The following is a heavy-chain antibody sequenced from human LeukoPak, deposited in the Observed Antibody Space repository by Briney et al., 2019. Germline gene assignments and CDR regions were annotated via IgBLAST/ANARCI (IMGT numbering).Heavy chain of an antibody. Sequence: PSETLSLTCTVSGGSISSYYWSWIRQPPGKGLEWIGYIYTSGSTNYNPSLKSRVTISVDTSKNQFSLKLSSVTAADTAVYYCARRQADCRRTSCSNWFDPWGQGTLVTVSS. CDR1: GGSISSYY. D-gene: IGHD2-2*01. V-gene: IGHV4-4*09. CDR3: ARRQADCRRTSCSNWFDP. J-gene: IGHJ5*02. CDR2: IYTSGST.